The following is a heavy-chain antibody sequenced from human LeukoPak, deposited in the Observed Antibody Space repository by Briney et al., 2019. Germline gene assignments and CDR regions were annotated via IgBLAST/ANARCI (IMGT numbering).Heavy chain of an antibody. J-gene: IGHJ6*02. CDR1: GFTFSSYG. CDR2: ISYDGSNK. CDR3: AKGRGCSSTSCHGMDV. V-gene: IGHV3-30*18. D-gene: IGHD2-2*01. Sequence: GRSLRLSCAASGFTFSSYGMHWVRQAPGKGLEWVAVISYDGSNKYYADSVKGRLTISRDNSKNTLYLQMNSLRAEDTAVYYCAKGRGCSSTSCHGMDVWGQGTTVTVSS.